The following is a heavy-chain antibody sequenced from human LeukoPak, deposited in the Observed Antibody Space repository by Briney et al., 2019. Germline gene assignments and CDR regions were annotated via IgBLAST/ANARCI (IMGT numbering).Heavy chain of an antibody. Sequence: SETLSLTCTVSGGSISSYYWSWIRQPAGKGLEWIGRIYTSGSTNYIPSLKSRVTMSVDTSKNQFSLKLSSVPAADTAVYYCARDPGHSNYGFGYWYFDLWGRGTLVTVSS. J-gene: IGHJ2*01. CDR3: ARDPGHSNYGFGYWYFDL. CDR1: GGSISSYY. CDR2: IYTSGST. D-gene: IGHD4-11*01. V-gene: IGHV4-4*07.